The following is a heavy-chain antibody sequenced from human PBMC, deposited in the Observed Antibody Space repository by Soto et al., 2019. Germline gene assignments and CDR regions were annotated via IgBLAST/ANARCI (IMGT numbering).Heavy chain of an antibody. Sequence: CGSLRLACAACGLSFSSYAMSWFRKATEKGLEWVSAISGSGGSTYYAASVKGRFTISRDNSKNTLYLQMNSLRAEDTAVYYCAKEIAVAGTSLNYYYYGMGVWGQRTTVTVSS. CDR1: GLSFSSYA. CDR2: ISGSGGST. CDR3: AKEIAVAGTSLNYYYYGMGV. J-gene: IGHJ6*02. D-gene: IGHD6-19*01. V-gene: IGHV3-23*01.